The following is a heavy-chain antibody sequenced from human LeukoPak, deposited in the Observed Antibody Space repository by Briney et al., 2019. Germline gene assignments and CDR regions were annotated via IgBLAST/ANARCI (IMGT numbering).Heavy chain of an antibody. CDR2: IYYSGST. V-gene: IGHV4-39*01. CDR3: ARSRSGLWGLFDP. Sequence: SETLSLTCTVSGGSISSSSYYWGWFRQPPGKGLEWIGSIYYSGSTYYNPSLKSRVTISVDTSKNQFSLKVSSLTAADTAVYYCARSRSGLWGLFDPWGQGTLVTVSS. D-gene: IGHD2/OR15-2a*01. J-gene: IGHJ5*02. CDR1: GGSISSSSYY.